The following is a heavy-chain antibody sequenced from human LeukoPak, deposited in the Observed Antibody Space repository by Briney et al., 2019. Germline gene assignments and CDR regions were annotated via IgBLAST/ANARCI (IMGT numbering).Heavy chain of an antibody. D-gene: IGHD6-19*01. V-gene: IGHV3-23*01. CDR1: GFTFSSYA. CDR2: ISGSGGST. Sequence: GGSLRLSCAASGFTFSSYAMSWFRQAPGKGLEWVSAISGSGGSTYYADSVKGRFTISRDNSKNTLYLQMNSLRAEDTAVYYCAKMPRRYSSGFQPTYYFDYWGQGTLVTVSS. J-gene: IGHJ4*02. CDR3: AKMPRRYSSGFQPTYYFDY.